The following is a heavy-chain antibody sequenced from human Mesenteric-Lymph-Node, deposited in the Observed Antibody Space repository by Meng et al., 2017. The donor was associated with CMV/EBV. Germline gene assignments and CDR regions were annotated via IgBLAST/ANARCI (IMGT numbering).Heavy chain of an antibody. CDR1: GDTFTSYD. V-gene: IGHV1-8*03. Sequence: ASVKVSCEASGDTFTSYDINWVRQATGRGLEWMGWMNPNSGNTGYAQKFQGRVTITRNTSISTAYLELSSLRSEDTAVYYCARAAAAANFDYWGQGTLVTVSS. CDR2: MNPNSGNT. CDR3: ARAAAAANFDY. D-gene: IGHD6-13*01. J-gene: IGHJ4*02.